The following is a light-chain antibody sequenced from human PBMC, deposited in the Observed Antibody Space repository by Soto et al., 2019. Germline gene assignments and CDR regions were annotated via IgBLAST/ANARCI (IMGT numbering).Light chain of an antibody. V-gene: IGKV1-5*03. CDR2: KAS. Sequence: EIQMTQGPSTLSASVGDRVTITGRASQSISSWLAWYQRKPGKAPKLLIYKASSLESGVPSRFSGSGSGTEFTLTISSLQPDPFATYYCQQYNSYSRTLGQGTKVDIK. J-gene: IGKJ1*01. CDR1: QSISSW. CDR3: QQYNSYSRT.